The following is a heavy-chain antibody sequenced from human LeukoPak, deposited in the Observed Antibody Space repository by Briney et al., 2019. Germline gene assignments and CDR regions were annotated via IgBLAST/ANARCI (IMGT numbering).Heavy chain of an antibody. D-gene: IGHD2-15*01. CDR2: ISYDGTNK. CDR1: GFGFSRYV. CDR3: ARDLRYCIGGSCYSGRRGMDV. V-gene: IGHV3-30*03. Sequence: PGRSLRLSCAASGFGFSRYVMNWVRQAPGKGLEWVAAISYDGTNKYYVDSVKGRFTISRDNSKNTLYLQMNSLRAEDTAVYFCARDLRYCIGGSCYSGRRGMDVWGKGTTVTVSS. J-gene: IGHJ6*03.